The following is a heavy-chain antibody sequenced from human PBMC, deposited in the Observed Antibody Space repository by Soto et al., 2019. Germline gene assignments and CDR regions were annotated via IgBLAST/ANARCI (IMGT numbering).Heavy chain of an antibody. Sequence: SETLSLTCAVYGGSVNGYYWNWIRQPPGKGLEWIGEINHTGGTHYNPSLKSRVSMSVDTSKNQFSLRLSSVSAADTAIYCCATRITVFGLLIPPFDPWGQGTQITVSS. CDR3: ATRITVFGLLIPPFDP. D-gene: IGHD3-3*01. CDR2: INHTGGT. CDR1: GGSVNGYY. J-gene: IGHJ5*02. V-gene: IGHV4-34*01.